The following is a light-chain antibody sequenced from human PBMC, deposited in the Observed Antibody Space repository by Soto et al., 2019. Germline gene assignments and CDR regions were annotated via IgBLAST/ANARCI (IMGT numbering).Light chain of an antibody. V-gene: IGKV1-12*01. J-gene: IGKJ5*01. Sequence: DIQMTQSPSSVSASVLDRVTITCRASQGVSTWLAWYQQKPGKAPNLLIYTASSLQSGVPSRFSGSGSGTDFTLTINGLQPEDFATYYCQQAASFPITFGQGTRLEIK. CDR1: QGVSTW. CDR2: TAS. CDR3: QQAASFPIT.